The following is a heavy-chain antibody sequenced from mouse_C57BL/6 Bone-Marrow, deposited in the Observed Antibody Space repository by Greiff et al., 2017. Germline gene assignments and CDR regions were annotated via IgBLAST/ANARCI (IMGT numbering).Heavy chain of an antibody. J-gene: IGHJ3*01. CDR3: ARGYYGSSSSFAY. D-gene: IGHD1-1*01. CDR1: GYAFSSSW. CDR2: IYPGDGDT. V-gene: IGHV1-82*01. Sequence: VQLQQPGAELVKPGASVKISCKASGYAFSSSWMNWVKQRPGKGLEWIGRIYPGDGDTNYNGKFKGKATLTADKSSSTAYMQLSSLTSEDSAVYFCARGYYGSSSSFAYWGQGTLVTVSA.